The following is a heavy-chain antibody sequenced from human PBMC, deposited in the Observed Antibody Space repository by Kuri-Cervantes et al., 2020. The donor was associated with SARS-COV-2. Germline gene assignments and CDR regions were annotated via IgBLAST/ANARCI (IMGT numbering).Heavy chain of an antibody. CDR1: DVSFSGYY. V-gene: IGHV4-34*01. D-gene: IGHD2-15*01. CDR3: ARGVVAATANWFDP. J-gene: IGHJ5*02. Sequence: SQTLSLTCAVYDVSFSGYYWNCLRQPPGKGLEWIGQIKHTGSTNYNPSLKSRVTISVDTSKNQFSLKLSSVTAADTAVYYCARGVVAATANWFDPWGQGTLVTVSS. CDR2: IKHTGST.